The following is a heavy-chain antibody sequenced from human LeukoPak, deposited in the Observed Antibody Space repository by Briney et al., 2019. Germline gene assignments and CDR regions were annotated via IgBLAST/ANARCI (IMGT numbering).Heavy chain of an antibody. CDR3: ARVHPVPTIAYYYYYYYMDV. Sequence: GGSLRLSCAASGFTVSSKYMSWVRQAPGKGLEWVSGINWNGGSTGYADSVKGRFTISRDNAKNSLYLQMNSLRAEDTALYHCARVHPVPTIAYYYYYYYMDVWGKGTTVTVSS. D-gene: IGHD4/OR15-4a*01. CDR2: INWNGGST. CDR1: GFTVSSKY. J-gene: IGHJ6*03. V-gene: IGHV3-20*01.